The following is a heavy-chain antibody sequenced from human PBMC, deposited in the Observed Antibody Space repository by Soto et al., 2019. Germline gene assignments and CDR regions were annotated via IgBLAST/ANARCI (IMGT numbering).Heavy chain of an antibody. D-gene: IGHD3-16*02. V-gene: IGHV3-74*01. J-gene: IGHJ4*02. Sequence: GGSLRLSCAASGFTFSSYWMHWVRQVPEKGLVWVSRINSDGTITNYADAVKGRFTISRDNVKNTLYLQMNSLRAEDTAVYYCVRYSRTVGGSYRPDYWGQGTLVTVSS. CDR2: INSDGTIT. CDR1: GFTFSSYW. CDR3: VRYSRTVGGSYRPDY.